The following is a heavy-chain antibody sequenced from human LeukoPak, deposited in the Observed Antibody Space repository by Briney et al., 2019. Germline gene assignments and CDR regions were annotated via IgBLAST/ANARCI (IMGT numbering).Heavy chain of an antibody. Sequence: VASVKVSCKASGGTFSSHDISWVRQAPGQGLEWMGGITPMFGTAAYAQKFQGRVTITAVESMSTAYMELSSLRSEDTAIYYCARGWLAETTVVTPYNYWGQGTLVTVSS. CDR1: GGTFSSHD. D-gene: IGHD4-23*01. CDR3: ARGWLAETTVVTPYNY. V-gene: IGHV1-69*13. CDR2: ITPMFGTA. J-gene: IGHJ4*02.